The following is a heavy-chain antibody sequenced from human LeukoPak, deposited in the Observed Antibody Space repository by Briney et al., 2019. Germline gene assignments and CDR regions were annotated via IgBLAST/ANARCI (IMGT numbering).Heavy chain of an antibody. J-gene: IGHJ5*01. Sequence: SETLSLTCTVSGGSISSYYWSWIRQPAGKGLEWIGRIYTSGSTNYNPSLKSRVTMSVDTSKNQFSLKLSSVTAADTAVYYCARVGTAMPFNWFDSWGQGTLVTVSS. CDR1: GGSISSYY. V-gene: IGHV4-4*07. CDR2: IYTSGST. D-gene: IGHD5-18*01. CDR3: ARVGTAMPFNWFDS.